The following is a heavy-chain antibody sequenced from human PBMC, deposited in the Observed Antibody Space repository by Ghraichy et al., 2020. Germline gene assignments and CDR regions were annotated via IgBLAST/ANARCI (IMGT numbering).Heavy chain of an antibody. J-gene: IGHJ4*02. D-gene: IGHD2-2*03. CDR3: TTDDGYSYLPIFAY. CDR1: RSTFSKAW. Sequence: GGSLRLSCEDSRSTFSKAWMSWARQAPGKGLEWVGRIKSKTAGGTAEYAAPVKGRFTISRDDSKKTLYLQMNSLKSEDTALYYCTTDDGYSYLPIFAYWGQGTLVTVSS. CDR2: IKSKTAGGTA. V-gene: IGHV3-15*01.